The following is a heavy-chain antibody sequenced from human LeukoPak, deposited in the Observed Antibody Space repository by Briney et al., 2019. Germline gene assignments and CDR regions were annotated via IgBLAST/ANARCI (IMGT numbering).Heavy chain of an antibody. V-gene: IGHV3-30*18. J-gene: IGHJ4*02. CDR2: ISYDGSNK. CDR3: AKGGEVSSWYKRLKLYFDS. CDR1: GFTFSNYG. Sequence: PGGSLRLSCAASGFTFSNYGMHWVRQAPGKGLEWVAVISYDGSNKYYADSMKGRLTISRDNSKNTLYLQMNSLRAEDTAVYYCAKGGEVSSWYKRLKLYFDSWSRGSLVTVSS. D-gene: IGHD6-13*01.